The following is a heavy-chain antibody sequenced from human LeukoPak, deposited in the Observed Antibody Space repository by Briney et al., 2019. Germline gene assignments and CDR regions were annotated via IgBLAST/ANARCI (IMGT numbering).Heavy chain of an antibody. CDR1: GFTFSSYA. D-gene: IGHD2-21*01. V-gene: IGHV3-23*01. CDR3: AKVIYHIVVVKPKTTFDY. CDR2: ISGSGGST. J-gene: IGHJ4*02. Sequence: PGGSLRLSCAASGFTFSSYAMSWVRQAPGKRLEWVSAISGSGGSTYYADSVKGRFTISRDNSKNTLYLQMNSLRAEDTAVYYCAKVIYHIVVVKPKTTFDYWGQGTLVTVSS.